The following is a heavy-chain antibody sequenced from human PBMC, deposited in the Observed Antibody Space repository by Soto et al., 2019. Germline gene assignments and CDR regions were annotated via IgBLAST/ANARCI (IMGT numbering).Heavy chain of an antibody. D-gene: IGHD3-16*01. CDR2: MSYDGSNK. CDR1: GFTFSSYA. Sequence: QVQLVESGGGVVQPGRSPRLSCAASGFTFSSYAMHWVRRAPGKGLEWMAVMSYDGSNKYYADSVKGRFTISRDNSKNTLDLQMNRLRPEDTALYYCESDGGAYWGQGTLVIVSS. CDR3: ESDGGAY. J-gene: IGHJ4*02. V-gene: IGHV3-30-3*01.